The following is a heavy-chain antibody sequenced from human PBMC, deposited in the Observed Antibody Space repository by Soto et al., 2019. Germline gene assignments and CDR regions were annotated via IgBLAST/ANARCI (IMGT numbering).Heavy chain of an antibody. D-gene: IGHD3-3*01. Sequence: QVQLVRSGAEVKKPGSSVKVSCKASGGTFSSYAISWVRQAPGQGLEWMGGIIPIFGTANYAQKFQGRVTITADKSTSTAYMELSSLRSEDTAVYYCARDTIFGGTARYFDLWGRGTLVTVSS. CDR1: GGTFSSYA. CDR2: IIPIFGTA. V-gene: IGHV1-69*06. CDR3: ARDTIFGGTARYFDL. J-gene: IGHJ2*01.